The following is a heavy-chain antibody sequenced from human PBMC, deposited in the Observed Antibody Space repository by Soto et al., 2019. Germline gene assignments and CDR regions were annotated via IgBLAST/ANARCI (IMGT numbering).Heavy chain of an antibody. Sequence: SVKVSCKASGGTFSSYAISWVRQAPGQGLEWMGGIIPIFGTANYAQKSQGRVTITADESTSTAYMELSSLRSEDTAVYYCARHGIVVVPTPYGMDVWGQGTTVTVSS. CDR1: GGTFSSYA. V-gene: IGHV1-69*13. CDR2: IIPIFGTA. CDR3: ARHGIVVVPTPYGMDV. D-gene: IGHD3-22*01. J-gene: IGHJ6*02.